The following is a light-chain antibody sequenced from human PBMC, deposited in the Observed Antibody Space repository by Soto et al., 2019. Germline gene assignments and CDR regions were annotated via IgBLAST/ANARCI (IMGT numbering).Light chain of an antibody. Sequence: IVLTQSPGTLSLSPWERATLSCRASQSVSNREIAWYQQKPGQAPRLLIYGASTRATGIPARFSGSGSGTEFTLTISSLEPEDFAVYYCQQYGSSGTFGQGTKVDIK. CDR3: QQYGSSGT. CDR2: GAS. J-gene: IGKJ1*01. V-gene: IGKV3-20*01. CDR1: QSVSNRE.